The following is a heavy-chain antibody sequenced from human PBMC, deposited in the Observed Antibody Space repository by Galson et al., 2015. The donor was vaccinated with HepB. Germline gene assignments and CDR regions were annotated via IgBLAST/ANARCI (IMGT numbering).Heavy chain of an antibody. CDR1: GFTFNIYV. J-gene: IGHJ3*02. CDR2: ISGSGGGT. V-gene: IGHV3-23*01. Sequence: SLRLSCAASGFTFNIYVMSWVRQAPGKGLEWVSIISGSGGGTYYADSVKGRFTISRDNSKNTLYLQMYSLRAEDTAIYYCAKGNYYDSSDYYENAFDIWGQGTMVTVSS. D-gene: IGHD3-22*01. CDR3: AKGNYYDSSDYYENAFDI.